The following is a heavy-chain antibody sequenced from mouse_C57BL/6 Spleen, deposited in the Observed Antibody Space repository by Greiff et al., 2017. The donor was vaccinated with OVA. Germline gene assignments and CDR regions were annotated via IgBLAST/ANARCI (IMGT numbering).Heavy chain of an antibody. CDR1: GYTFTSYW. V-gene: IGHV1-69*01. CDR3: ARRGTTAHWYFDV. CDR2: IDPSDSYT. J-gene: IGHJ1*03. D-gene: IGHD1-2*01. Sequence: VQLQQPGAELVMPGASVKLSCKASGYTFTSYWMHWVKQRPGQGLEWIGEIDPSDSYTNYNQKFKGKSPLTVDKSSSTAYMPLISLTSDDSSVSFCARRGTTAHWYFDVWGTGTTVTVSS.